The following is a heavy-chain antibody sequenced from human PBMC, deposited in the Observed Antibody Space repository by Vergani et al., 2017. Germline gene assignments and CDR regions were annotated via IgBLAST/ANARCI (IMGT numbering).Heavy chain of an antibody. CDR3: ARMGCSGGSCYSNWFDP. CDR1: GGSFSGYY. J-gene: IGHJ5*02. CDR2: INHSGST. V-gene: IGHV4-34*01. D-gene: IGHD2-15*01. Sequence: QVQLQQWGAGLLKPSETLSLTCAVYGGSFSGYYWSWIRQPPGKGLEWIGEINHSGSTNYNPSLKSRVTISVDTSKSQFSLKLSSVIAADTAVYYCARMGCSGGSCYSNWFDPWGQGTLVTVSS.